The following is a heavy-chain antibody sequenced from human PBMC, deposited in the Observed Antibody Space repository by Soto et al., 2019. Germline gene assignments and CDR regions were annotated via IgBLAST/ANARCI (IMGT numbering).Heavy chain of an antibody. J-gene: IGHJ4*02. V-gene: IGHV3-7*01. Sequence: GGSLRLSCVGSGFTFSSNWMTWVRQAPGKGLEWVGNIRQDGSEKNYVDSVKGRFTISRDNAKNSLYLQMNSLRAEDTAVYYCARESGVPRGPSYFDYWGPGTLVTFSS. CDR2: IRQDGSEK. D-gene: IGHD2-2*01. CDR3: ARESGVPRGPSYFDY. CDR1: GFTFSSNW.